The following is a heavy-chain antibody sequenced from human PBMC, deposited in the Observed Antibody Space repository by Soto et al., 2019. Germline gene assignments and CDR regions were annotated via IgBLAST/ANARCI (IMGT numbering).Heavy chain of an antibody. J-gene: IGHJ4*02. Sequence: GGSLRLSCAASGFTFSSYSMNWVRQAPGKGLEWVSYISSSSSTIYYADSVKGRFTISRDNAKNSLYLQMNSLRDEDTAVYYCARAPTNDYGDYGVFDYWGQGTLVTVSS. CDR3: ARAPTNDYGDYGVFDY. CDR1: GFTFSSYS. D-gene: IGHD4-17*01. V-gene: IGHV3-48*02. CDR2: ISSSSSTI.